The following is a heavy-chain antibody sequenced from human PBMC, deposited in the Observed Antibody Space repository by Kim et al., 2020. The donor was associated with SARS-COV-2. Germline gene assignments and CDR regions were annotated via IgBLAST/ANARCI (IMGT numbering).Heavy chain of an antibody. D-gene: IGHD3-10*01. CDR2: ISAYNGNT. CDR3: ARGPYYYGSGSFHHFDY. J-gene: IGHJ4*02. V-gene: IGHV1-18*01. CDR1: GYTFTSYG. Sequence: ASVKVSCKASGYTFTSYGISWVRQAPGQGLEWMGWISAYNGNTNYAQKLQGRVTMTTDTSTSTAYMELRSLRSDDTAVYYCARGPYYYGSGSFHHFDYWGQGTLVTVSS.